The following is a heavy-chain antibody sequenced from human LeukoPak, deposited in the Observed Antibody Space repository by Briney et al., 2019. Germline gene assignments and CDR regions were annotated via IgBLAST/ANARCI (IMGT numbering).Heavy chain of an antibody. CDR1: GFTFSSYA. CDR3: AKTALYCSSTGCLDEFDY. CDR2: ISGSGGST. D-gene: IGHD2-2*01. J-gene: IGHJ4*02. Sequence: GGSLRLSCAASGFTFSSYAMSWVRQAPGKGLEWVSAISGSGGSTYYADSVKGRFTISRDNSKNTLYLQMNSLRAEDTAVYYCAKTALYCSSTGCLDEFDYWGQGTLVTVSS. V-gene: IGHV3-23*01.